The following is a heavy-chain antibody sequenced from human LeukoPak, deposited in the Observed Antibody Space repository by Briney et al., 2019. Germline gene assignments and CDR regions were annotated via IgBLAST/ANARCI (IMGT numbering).Heavy chain of an antibody. CDR3: ARGRGTRYYDYGWGSYRFDY. Sequence: SETLSLTCAVYGGSFSGYYWSWIRQPPGKGLEWIGEINHSGSTNYNPSLKSRVTISVDTSKNQFSLKLSSVTAADTAVYYCARGRGTRYYDYGWGSYRFDYWGQGTLVTVSS. D-gene: IGHD3-16*02. CDR1: GGSFSGYY. CDR2: INHSGST. J-gene: IGHJ4*02. V-gene: IGHV4-34*01.